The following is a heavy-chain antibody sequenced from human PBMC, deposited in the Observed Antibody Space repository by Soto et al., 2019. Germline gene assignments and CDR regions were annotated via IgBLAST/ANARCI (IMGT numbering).Heavy chain of an antibody. CDR3: ARVRDCISTSCYARRWFDP. D-gene: IGHD2-2*01. Sequence: QVQLVQSGAEVKKPGSSVKVSCKASGGTFSSYAISWVRQAPGQGLEWMGGIIPIFGTANYAQKFQGRVTITADESTSTAYMELSSLRSEDTAVYYCARVRDCISTSCYARRWFDPWGQGTLVTVSS. V-gene: IGHV1-69*12. J-gene: IGHJ5*02. CDR1: GGTFSSYA. CDR2: IIPIFGTA.